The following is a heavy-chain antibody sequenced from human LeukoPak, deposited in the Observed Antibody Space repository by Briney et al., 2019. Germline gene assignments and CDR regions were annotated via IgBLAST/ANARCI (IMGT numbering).Heavy chain of an antibody. CDR2: IYHSGSP. J-gene: IGHJ4*02. CDR3: ARGAPYYDILTGPFDD. D-gene: IGHD3-9*01. V-gene: IGHV4-30-2*01. CDR1: GGSISRGGYS. Sequence: SETLSLTCAVSGGSISRGGYSWSWVRQPPGKGLEWLGYIYHSGSPYYNPYLKIRVTISVDRSKNQFSLKLSSVTAADTAVYYCARGAPYYDILTGPFDDWGQGTPVTVPS.